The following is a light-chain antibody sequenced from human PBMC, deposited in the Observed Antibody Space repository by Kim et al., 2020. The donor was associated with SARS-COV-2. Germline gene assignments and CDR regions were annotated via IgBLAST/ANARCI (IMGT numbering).Light chain of an antibody. CDR3: SALDSSPSEV. J-gene: IGLJ3*02. V-gene: IGLV10-54*02. CDR2: RNN. Sequence: LTQTATLTGTGNSNIVGNQAASWLQQHPGHPPKLLSYRNNNRPSGISEGFSASRSGNTASLTITGLQPEDEADYYCSALDSSPSEVFGGGTQLTVL. CDR1: SNIVGNQA.